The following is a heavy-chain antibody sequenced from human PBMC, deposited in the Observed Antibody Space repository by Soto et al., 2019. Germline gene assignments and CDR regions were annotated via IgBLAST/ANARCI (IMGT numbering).Heavy chain of an antibody. CDR3: ARHFQGNWFDP. J-gene: IGHJ5*02. Sequence: GGSLRLSCAASGFTFSSYWMHWVRQAPGKGLVWVSRINGDGSSTGYADSVKGRFTISRDNAKNTLYLQMNSLRAEDTAVYYCARHFQGNWFDPWGQGTLVTVSS. D-gene: IGHD3-3*02. CDR2: INGDGSST. CDR1: GFTFSSYW. V-gene: IGHV3-74*01.